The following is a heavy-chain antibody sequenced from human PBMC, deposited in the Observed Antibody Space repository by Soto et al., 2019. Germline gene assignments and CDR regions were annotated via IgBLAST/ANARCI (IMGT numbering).Heavy chain of an antibody. CDR1: GFTFSSYA. D-gene: IGHD2-15*01. V-gene: IGHV3-23*01. CDR2: ISGSGGST. Sequence: TGGSLRLSCAASGFTFSSYAMSWVRQAPGKGLEWVSAISGSGGSTYYADSVKGRFTIYRDNSKNTLYLQMNSLRAEDTAVYYCAKDQDCSGGSCYFTFSSSFDYWGQGTLVTVSS. J-gene: IGHJ4*02. CDR3: AKDQDCSGGSCYFTFSSSFDY.